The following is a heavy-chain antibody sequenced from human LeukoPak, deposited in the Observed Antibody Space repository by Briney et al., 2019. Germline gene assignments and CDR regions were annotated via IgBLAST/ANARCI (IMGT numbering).Heavy chain of an antibody. D-gene: IGHD5-18*01. J-gene: IGHJ4*02. CDR3: ARGVGYHFDY. V-gene: IGHV4-59*01. Sequence: PSETLSLTCTVSGGSISSYSWSWIRQPPGRGLEWIGYFYYSGNTNYNPSLKSRVTISVDTSKNQFSLKLSSMTAADTAVYYYARGVGYHFDYWGQGTLVTVSS. CDR2: FYYSGNT. CDR1: GGSISSYS.